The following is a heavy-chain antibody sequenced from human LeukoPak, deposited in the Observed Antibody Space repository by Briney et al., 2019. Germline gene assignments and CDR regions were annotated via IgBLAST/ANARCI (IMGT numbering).Heavy chain of an antibody. Sequence: SETLSLTCTVSGGSISSYYWSWIRQPPGKGLEWVGYIYYSGSTNYNPSLKTRVTISEDTSKNQFSLKLSSVTAADTAVYYCARGSGWLQLTYFDYWGQGTLVTVSS. D-gene: IGHD5-24*01. CDR1: GGSISSYY. V-gene: IGHV4-59*01. CDR3: ARGSGWLQLTYFDY. J-gene: IGHJ4*02. CDR2: IYYSGST.